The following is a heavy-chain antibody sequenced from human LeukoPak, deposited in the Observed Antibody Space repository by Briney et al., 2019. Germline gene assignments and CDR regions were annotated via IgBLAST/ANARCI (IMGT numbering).Heavy chain of an antibody. CDR3: ARDNFDY. J-gene: IGHJ4*02. CDR1: GGSISSSN. CDR2: ISSSSSYI. V-gene: IGHV3-21*01. Sequence: PSGTLSLTCTVSGGSISSSNWWTWVRQAPGKGLEWVSSISSSSSYIFYADSVKGRFTISRDNAKNSLYLQMNSLRAEDTAVYYCARDNFDYWGQGTLVTVSS.